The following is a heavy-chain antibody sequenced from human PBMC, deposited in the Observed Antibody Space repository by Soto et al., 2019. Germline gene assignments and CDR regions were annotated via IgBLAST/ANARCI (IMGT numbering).Heavy chain of an antibody. Sequence: QLQLQESGPGLVKPSETLSLTCTVSGGSVSSGSYYWGWIRQPPGKGLEWIGSIYYSGNTYYNPSLKSRVTISVETSKNQFSLELSSVTAADTAVYYCARHVGGYYYYMDVWGKGTTVTVSS. V-gene: IGHV4-39*01. D-gene: IGHD2-15*01. CDR2: IYYSGNT. CDR3: ARHVGGYYYYMDV. CDR1: GGSVSSGSYY. J-gene: IGHJ6*03.